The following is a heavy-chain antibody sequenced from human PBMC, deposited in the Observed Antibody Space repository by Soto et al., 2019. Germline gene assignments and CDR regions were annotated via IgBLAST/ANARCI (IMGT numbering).Heavy chain of an antibody. CDR2: IKQDGSEK. D-gene: IGHD1-7*01. Sequence: TGGSLRLSCAASGFTFSSYWMSWVRQAPGKGLEWVANIKQDGSEKYYVDSVKGRFTISRDNAKNSLYLQMNSLRAEDTAVYYCARDNWNYGYYYGMDVWGQGTTVTVSS. CDR3: ARDNWNYGYYYGMDV. CDR1: GFTFSSYW. J-gene: IGHJ6*02. V-gene: IGHV3-7*01.